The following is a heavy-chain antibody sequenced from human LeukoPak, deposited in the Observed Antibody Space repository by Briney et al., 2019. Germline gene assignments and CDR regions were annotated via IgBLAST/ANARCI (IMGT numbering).Heavy chain of an antibody. J-gene: IGHJ4*02. Sequence: PGGSLRLSCAASVFTFSSYSMSWVRQAPGKGLEWVSAISGSGGSTYYADSVKGRFTISRDNSKNTLYLQMNSLRAEDTAVYYRAKDHCSSTSCYIFDYWGQGTLVTVSS. CDR3: AKDHCSSTSCYIFDY. D-gene: IGHD2-2*01. CDR2: ISGSGGST. CDR1: VFTFSSYS. V-gene: IGHV3-23*01.